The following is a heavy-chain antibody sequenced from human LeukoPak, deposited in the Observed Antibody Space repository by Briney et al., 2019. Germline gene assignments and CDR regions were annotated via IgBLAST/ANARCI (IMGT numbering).Heavy chain of an antibody. Sequence: SETPSLTCTVSGGSISSYYWSWIRQPPGKGLEWIGYIYYSGSTNYNPSLKSRVTISVDTSKNQFSLKLSSVTAADTAVYYCARVPARSRFDYWGQGTLVTVSS. V-gene: IGHV4-59*01. CDR3: ARVPARSRFDY. J-gene: IGHJ4*02. CDR2: IYYSGST. CDR1: GGSISSYY. D-gene: IGHD2-15*01.